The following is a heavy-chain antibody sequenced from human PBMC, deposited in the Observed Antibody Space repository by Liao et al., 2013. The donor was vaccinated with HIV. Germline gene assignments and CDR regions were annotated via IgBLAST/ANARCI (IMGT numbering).Heavy chain of an antibody. CDR3: ARGSYYYGSGSYSI. CDR2: VYYSGST. Sequence: VQLQESGPGLVKPSETLSLTCTISGGSISTHYWSWIRQSPGKGLEWIGYVYYSGSTSYNPSLKSRVTISVDTSKNQFSLKVNSVTAADTAVYYCARGSYYYGSGSYSIWGQGTLVTVSS. V-gene: IGHV4-59*11. D-gene: IGHD3-10*01. CDR1: GGSISTHY. J-gene: IGHJ4*02.